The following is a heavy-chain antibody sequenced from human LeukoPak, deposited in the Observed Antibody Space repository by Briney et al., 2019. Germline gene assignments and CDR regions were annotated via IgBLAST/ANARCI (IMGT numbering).Heavy chain of an antibody. D-gene: IGHD4-23*01. V-gene: IGHV3-30*01. Sequence: PGRSLRLSCAASGFTFSSYAMHWVRQAPGKGLEWVAVISYDGSNKYYADSVKGRFTISRDNSKNTLYLQMNSLRAEDTAVYYCSRKDYGGNPKGVSDAFDIWGQGTMVTVSS. CDR3: SRKDYGGNPKGVSDAFDI. J-gene: IGHJ3*02. CDR1: GFTFSSYA. CDR2: ISYDGSNK.